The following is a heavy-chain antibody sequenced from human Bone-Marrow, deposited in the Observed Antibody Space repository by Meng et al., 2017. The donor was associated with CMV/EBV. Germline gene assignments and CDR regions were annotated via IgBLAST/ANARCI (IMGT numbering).Heavy chain of an antibody. Sequence: SCAASGFTFDDYGMSWVRQAPGKGLEWVSGINWNGGSTGYADSVKGRFTISRDNAKNSLYLQMNSLRAEDTALYYCARASTTDWDFDLWGRGTLVTVSS. CDR1: GFTFDDYG. CDR2: INWNGGST. D-gene: IGHD1-14*01. CDR3: ARASTTDWDFDL. V-gene: IGHV3-20*04. J-gene: IGHJ2*01.